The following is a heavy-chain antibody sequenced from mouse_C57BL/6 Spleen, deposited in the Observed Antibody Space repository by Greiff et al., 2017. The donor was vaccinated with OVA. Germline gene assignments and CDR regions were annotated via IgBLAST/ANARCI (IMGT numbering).Heavy chain of an antibody. J-gene: IGHJ1*03. D-gene: IGHD1-1*01. CDR2: ISGGGGNT. CDR3: AAPITSVVATGYFDV. Sequence: DVKLVESGGGLVKPGGSLKLSCAASGFTFSSYTMSWVRQTPEKRLEWVATISGGGGNTYYPPSVKGRFTISRDPAKNHLYLQMSSLRSEDTALYYYAAPITSVVATGYFDVWGTGTTVTVSS. V-gene: IGHV5-9*01. CDR1: GFTFSSYT.